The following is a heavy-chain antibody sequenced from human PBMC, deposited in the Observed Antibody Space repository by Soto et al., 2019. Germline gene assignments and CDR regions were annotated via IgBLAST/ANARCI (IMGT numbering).Heavy chain of an antibody. CDR1: GGSVNSGNYY. CDR3: ARVERGTATTVVDAFDI. V-gene: IGHV4-34*01. J-gene: IGHJ3*02. D-gene: IGHD1-1*01. Sequence: QVQLQQWGAGLLKPSETLSLTCAVYGGSVNSGNYYWSWIRQPPGKVLEWIGEMSHSGGTHFNPSLKSRVTISVDTSKNQLSLKMSSVTAADTALYYCARVERGTATTVVDAFDIWGPGTLVTVSS. CDR2: MSHSGGT.